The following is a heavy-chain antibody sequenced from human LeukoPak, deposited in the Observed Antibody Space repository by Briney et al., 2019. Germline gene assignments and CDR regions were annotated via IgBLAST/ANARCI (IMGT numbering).Heavy chain of an antibody. Sequence: ASVKVSCKASGYTFTGYYMHWVRQAPGQGLEWMGWISAYNGNTKYAQNLQGRVTMTTDTSTSTAYMELRSLRSDDTAVYFCALVTSAPGWGQGTLVTVSS. V-gene: IGHV1-18*04. CDR1: GYTFTGYY. J-gene: IGHJ4*02. CDR2: ISAYNGNT. CDR3: ALVTSAPG. D-gene: IGHD1-14*01.